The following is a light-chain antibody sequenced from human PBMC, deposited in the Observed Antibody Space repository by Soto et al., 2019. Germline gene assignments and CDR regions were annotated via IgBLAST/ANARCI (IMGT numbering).Light chain of an antibody. CDR1: QDINNY. CDR2: DAS. CDR3: QQYENLPT. V-gene: IGKV1-33*01. Sequence: TQIDQSASSQSPSVGDSIAINCHARQDINNYLAWYQQKPGRAPKLLIYDASNLEAGIPSRFRGSGSGTDFTFTISRLQPEDIATYYCQQYENLPTFGQGTRLEIK. J-gene: IGKJ5*01.